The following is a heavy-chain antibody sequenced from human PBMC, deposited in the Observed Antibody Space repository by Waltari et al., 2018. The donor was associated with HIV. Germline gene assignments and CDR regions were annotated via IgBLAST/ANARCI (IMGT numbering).Heavy chain of an antibody. V-gene: IGHV1-45*02. CDR3: ARSRDYGSGKDYDMDV. CDR2: ITPFNGNT. J-gene: IGHJ6*02. CDR1: GYTFTYRY. Sequence: QMQLVQSGAEVKKTGSSVKVSCKASGYTFTYRYLHWVRQAPGQALEWMGWITPFNGNTNYAQKFQDRVTITRDRSMSTAYMELSRLRFEDTAMYYCARSRDYGSGKDYDMDVWGQGTTVTVSS. D-gene: IGHD3-10*01.